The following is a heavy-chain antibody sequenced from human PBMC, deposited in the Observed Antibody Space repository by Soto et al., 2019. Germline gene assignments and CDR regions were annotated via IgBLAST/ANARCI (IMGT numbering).Heavy chain of an antibody. CDR3: AKEAGSGWYSNMDV. CDR1: GFTFGTFP. CDR2: ISGSGGST. V-gene: IGHV3-23*01. D-gene: IGHD6-19*01. J-gene: IGHJ6*02. Sequence: EVQLLESGGGLVQPGGSLRLSCAASGFTFGTFPMTWFRRAPGKGLGWVSAISGSGGSTYYAASVKGRFTISRDNSKNTLYLQMNSLRAEDTAVYYCAKEAGSGWYSNMDVWGQGTTVTVSS.